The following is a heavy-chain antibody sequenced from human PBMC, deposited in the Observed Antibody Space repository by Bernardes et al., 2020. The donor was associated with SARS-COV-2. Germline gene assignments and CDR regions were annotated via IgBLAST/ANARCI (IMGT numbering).Heavy chain of an antibody. CDR2: INPSGGST. CDR1: GYTFTSYY. D-gene: IGHD3-10*01. J-gene: IGHJ4*02. CDR3: ARGMFRGVMMTNLDY. V-gene: IGHV1-46*01. Sequence: ASVKVSCKASGYTFTSYYMHWVRQAPGQGFEWMGIINPSGGSTSDEQKFQGRVTMTRDTSTNTVYMELSSLRYEDTAVYYCARGMFRGVMMTNLDYWGQGTLVTVSS.